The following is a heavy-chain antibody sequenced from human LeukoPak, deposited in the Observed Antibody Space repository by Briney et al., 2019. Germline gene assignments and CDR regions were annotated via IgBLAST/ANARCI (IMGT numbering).Heavy chain of an antibody. J-gene: IGHJ4*02. CDR3: ARDNGWSADF. CDR2: IKQDGSAK. CDR1: GFTYNSYS. Sequence: TGGSLRLSCAASGFTYNSYSLSWVRQAPGKGLEWVANIKQDGSAKPYVDSVKGRFTISRDNAKNSLFLQMNSLRAEDTAVYYCARDNGWSADFWGQGTLVTVSS. D-gene: IGHD2-15*01. V-gene: IGHV3-7*03.